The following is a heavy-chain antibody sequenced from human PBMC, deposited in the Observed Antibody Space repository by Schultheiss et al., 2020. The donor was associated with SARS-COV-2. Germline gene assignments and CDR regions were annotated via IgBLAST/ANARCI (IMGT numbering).Heavy chain of an antibody. Sequence: SETLSLTCTVSGGSISSGGYYWSWIRQHPGKGLEWIGYNYYSGSTYYNPSLKSLVTISVDTSKNQFSLKLSSVTAADTAVYYCARGSIAARLSFDYWGQGTLVTVSS. CDR1: GGSISSGGYY. J-gene: IGHJ4*02. CDR2: NYYSGST. CDR3: ARGSIAARLSFDY. D-gene: IGHD6-6*01. V-gene: IGHV4-31*01.